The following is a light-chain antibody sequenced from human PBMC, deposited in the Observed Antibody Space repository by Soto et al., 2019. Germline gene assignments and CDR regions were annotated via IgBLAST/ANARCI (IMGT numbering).Light chain of an antibody. V-gene: IGKV1-39*01. CDR2: AAS. CDR1: QSISSY. Sequence: DIQMTQSPSSLSASVGDRVTITCRASQSISSYLNWYQQKPGKAPKLLIYAASSLQSGVPSRFSGSGFGTDFTLTIRSLQPEDFATYYCQQSYNTPLTFGGGTKVEIK. J-gene: IGKJ4*01. CDR3: QQSYNTPLT.